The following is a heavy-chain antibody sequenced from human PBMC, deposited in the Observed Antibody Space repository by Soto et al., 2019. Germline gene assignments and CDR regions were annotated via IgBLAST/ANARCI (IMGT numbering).Heavy chain of an antibody. J-gene: IGHJ6*02. CDR3: AKSLIWGTKGSLDV. CDR2: IRADGGTS. V-gene: IGHV3-23*01. D-gene: IGHD3-10*01. Sequence: EVQLLESGGGLVQPGGSLRLSCAASGFRFSNYAMTWVRQAPGKGLEWVSSIRADGGTSFYADSVRGRFSISRDNSNNTLYLQMDGLRAEDTAIYYCAKSLIWGTKGSLDVWGQGTTVIVSS. CDR1: GFRFSNYA.